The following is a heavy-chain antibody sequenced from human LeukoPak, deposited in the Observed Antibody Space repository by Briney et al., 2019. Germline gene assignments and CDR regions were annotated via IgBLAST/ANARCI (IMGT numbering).Heavy chain of an antibody. CDR1: GFTFSSYW. J-gene: IGHJ4*02. V-gene: IGHV3-74*01. Sequence: GGSLRLSCAASGFTFSSYWMHWVRQVPGKGLVWVSRINNDGVSISYADSVKGRFTISRDKAKNTLSLQMNSLRAEDTAVYYCARDPHYYGSGSYFNYWGQGTLVTVSS. D-gene: IGHD3-10*01. CDR3: ARDPHYYGSGSYFNY. CDR2: INNDGVSI.